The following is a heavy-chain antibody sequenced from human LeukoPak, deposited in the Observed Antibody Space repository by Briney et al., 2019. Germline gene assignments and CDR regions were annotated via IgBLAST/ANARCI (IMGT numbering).Heavy chain of an antibody. D-gene: IGHD3-22*01. J-gene: IGHJ3*02. Sequence: GGSLRLSCAASGFTFDDYAMHWVRQAPGKGLEWVSGISWNSGSIGYADSEKGRFTISRDNAKNSLYLQMNSLRAEDTALYYCAKDIHYDSSGTDAFDIWGQGTMVTVSP. CDR2: ISWNSGSI. CDR1: GFTFDDYA. V-gene: IGHV3-9*01. CDR3: AKDIHYDSSGTDAFDI.